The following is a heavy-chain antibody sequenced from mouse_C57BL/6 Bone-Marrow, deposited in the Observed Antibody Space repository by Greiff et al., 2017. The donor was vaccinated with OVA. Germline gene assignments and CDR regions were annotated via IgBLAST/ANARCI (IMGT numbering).Heavy chain of an antibody. J-gene: IGHJ4*01. CDR3: ARLGSTLYYAMDY. CDR2: ISSGGSYT. CDR1: GFTFSSYG. Sequence: EVQGVESGGDLVKPGGSLKLSCAASGFTFSSYGMSWVRQTPDKRLEWVATISSGGSYTYYPDSVKGRFTISRDNAKNTLYLQMSSLKSEDTAMYYCARLGSTLYYAMDYWGQGTSVTVSS. V-gene: IGHV5-6*01. D-gene: IGHD1-1*01.